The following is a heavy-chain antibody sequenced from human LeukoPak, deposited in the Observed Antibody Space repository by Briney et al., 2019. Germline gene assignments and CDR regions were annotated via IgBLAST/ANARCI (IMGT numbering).Heavy chain of an antibody. Sequence: SETLSLTCSVSGGSISGSHYYWAWIRQPPGKSLEWIAIINYSGNRHYNPSLRSRATISVDTSTNQFSLNLNSVTAEETAVYYCARGYDYWGQGTLVTVSS. CDR3: ARGYDY. CDR1: GGSISGSHYY. V-gene: IGHV4-39*01. CDR2: INYSGNR. D-gene: IGHD3-22*01. J-gene: IGHJ4*02.